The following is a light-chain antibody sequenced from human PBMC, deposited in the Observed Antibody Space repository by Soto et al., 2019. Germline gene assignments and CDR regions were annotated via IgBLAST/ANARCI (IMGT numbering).Light chain of an antibody. CDR1: QGISNY. J-gene: IGKJ1*01. V-gene: IGKV1-27*01. CDR3: QKYNNAPRT. Sequence: DIQMTQSPSSLSASVGDTVTITCRASQGISNYLAWYQQKPGQVPNLLIYAASTLQSGVPSRFSGSGSGTDFTLTISSLRPEDVVTYYCQKYNNAPRTFGQGTKVEI. CDR2: AAS.